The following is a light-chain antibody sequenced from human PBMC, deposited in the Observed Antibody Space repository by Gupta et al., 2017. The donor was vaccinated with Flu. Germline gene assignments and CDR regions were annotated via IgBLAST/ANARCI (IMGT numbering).Light chain of an antibody. Sequence: IQLTQSPSLLSASVGDRVTITCRASQDIRNYLAWYKHQEPGKAPELLIYATSTLQSGVPSRFSGSGSGTEFSLTISSLQPEDFATYYCQQVIAYPVSFGPGTKV. CDR1: QDIRNY. CDR3: QQVIAYPVS. V-gene: IGKV1-9*01. CDR2: ATS. J-gene: IGKJ3*01.